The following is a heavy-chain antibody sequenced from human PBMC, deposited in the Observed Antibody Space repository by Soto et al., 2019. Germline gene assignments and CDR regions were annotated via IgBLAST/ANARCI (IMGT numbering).Heavy chain of an antibody. CDR1: GYTFTSYA. CDR3: ARDKDRLQLGGNYYYMLDV. V-gene: IGHV1-3*01. Sequence: ASVKVSCKASGYTFTSYAMNWVRQAPGQRLEWMGWINAGNGNTKYSQKFQGRVTITADESSSTAYMELSGLRYDDTAIYYCARDKDRLQLGGNYYYMLDVWGQGTTVTVSS. J-gene: IGHJ6*02. D-gene: IGHD1-26*01. CDR2: INAGNGNT.